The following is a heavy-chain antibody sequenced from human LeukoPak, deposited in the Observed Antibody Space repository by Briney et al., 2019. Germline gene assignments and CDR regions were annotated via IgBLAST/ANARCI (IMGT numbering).Heavy chain of an antibody. CDR3: AKDASWRAGTFLFDY. CDR2: IWYDGSNK. J-gene: IGHJ4*02. D-gene: IGHD1-1*01. CDR1: GFTFSSYG. V-gene: IGHV3-33*06. Sequence: GGSLRLSCAASGFTFSSYGMHWVRQAPGKGLEWVAVIWYDGSNKYYADSVKGRFTIPRDNSKNTLYLQMNSLRAEDTAVYYCAKDASWRAGTFLFDYWGQGTLVTVSS.